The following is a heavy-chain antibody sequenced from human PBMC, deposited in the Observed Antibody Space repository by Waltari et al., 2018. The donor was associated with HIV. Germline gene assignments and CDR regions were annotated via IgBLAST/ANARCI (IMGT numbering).Heavy chain of an antibody. D-gene: IGHD3-22*01. Sequence: QVQLVESGGGVVQPGRSLRLSCAASGFTFSSYGMHWVRQAPGEGVEWLAFVWYDGKNKYYADSVKGRFTVSRDNSENTLFLQMNSLRVDDTAVYYCARTPYDTSGYCFDYWGQGTLVTVSS. CDR2: VWYDGKNK. CDR3: ARTPYDTSGYCFDY. CDR1: GFTFSSYG. J-gene: IGHJ4*02. V-gene: IGHV3-33*01.